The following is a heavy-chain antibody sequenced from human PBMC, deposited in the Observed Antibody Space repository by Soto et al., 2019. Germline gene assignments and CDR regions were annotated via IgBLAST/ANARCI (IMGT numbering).Heavy chain of an antibody. CDR2: ISSSSSGI. D-gene: IGHD7-27*01. Sequence: EVQLVEPGGGLVQPGGSLRLSCATSGFILSDCAMNWVRQAPGKGLEWVSYISSSSSGIDYADSVKGRFTVSRDNARNSLYLQLNSLRAEDTAVYYCARDLSWGSNWYYYRDVWCKGTTVTVSS. V-gene: IGHV3-48*01. J-gene: IGHJ6*03. CDR1: GFILSDCA. CDR3: ARDLSWGSNWYYYRDV.